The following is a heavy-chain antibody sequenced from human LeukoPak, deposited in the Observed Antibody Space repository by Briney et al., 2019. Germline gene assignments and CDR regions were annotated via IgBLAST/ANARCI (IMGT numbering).Heavy chain of an antibody. D-gene: IGHD1-26*01. CDR3: ASIWGTEWELLNY. CDR2: IYTSGSA. CDR1: GGSVSSYY. Sequence: SETLSLTCTVSGGSVSSYYWSWIRQPAGKGLEWIGRIYTSGSANYNPSLKSRVTMSVDTSKNQFSLKLSSVTAADTAVYYCASIWGTEWELLNYWGQGTLVTVSS. J-gene: IGHJ4*02. V-gene: IGHV4-4*07.